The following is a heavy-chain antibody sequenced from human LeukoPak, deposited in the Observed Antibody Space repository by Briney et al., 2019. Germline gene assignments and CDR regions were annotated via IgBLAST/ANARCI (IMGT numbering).Heavy chain of an antibody. CDR2: MNPNSGNT. CDR3: ARGRVRGSGFLGIQPFKPYYYMDV. V-gene: IGHV1-8*01. CDR1: GYTFTSYD. Sequence: ASVKVSCKASGYTFTSYDINWVRQAPGQGLEWMGWMNPNSGNTGYAQKFQGRVTMTRNTSISTAYMELSSLRSEDTAVYYCARGRVRGSGFLGIQPFKPYYYMDVWGKGTTVTISS. J-gene: IGHJ6*03. D-gene: IGHD3-10*01.